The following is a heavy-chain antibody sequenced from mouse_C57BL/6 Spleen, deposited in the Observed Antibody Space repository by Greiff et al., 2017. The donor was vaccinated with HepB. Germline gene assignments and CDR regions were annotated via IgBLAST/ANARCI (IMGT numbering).Heavy chain of an antibody. V-gene: IGHV5-9*01. CDR2: ISGGGGNT. CDR1: GFTFSSYT. CDR3: ARHLLNAMDY. D-gene: IGHD6-1*01. J-gene: IGHJ4*01. Sequence: EVQVVESGGGLVKPGGSLKLSCAASGFTFSSYTMSWVRQTPEKRLEWVATISGGGGNTYYPDSVKGRFTISRDNAKNTLYLQMSSLRSEDTALYYCARHLLNAMDYWGQGTSVTVSS.